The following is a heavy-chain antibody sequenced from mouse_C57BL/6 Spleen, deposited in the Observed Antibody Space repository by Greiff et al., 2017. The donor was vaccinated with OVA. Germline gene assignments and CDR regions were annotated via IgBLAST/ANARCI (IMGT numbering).Heavy chain of an antibody. CDR3: ARHYGTNYAMDY. CDR1: GYTFTSYW. CDR2: IDPSDSET. Sequence: VQLQQSGAELVRPGSSVKLSCKASGYTFTSYWMHWVKQRPIQGLEWIGNIDPSDSETHYNQKFKDKATLTVDKSSSTAYMQLSSLTSEDSAVYYCARHYGTNYAMDYWGQGTSVTVSS. J-gene: IGHJ4*01. D-gene: IGHD1-1*01. V-gene: IGHV1-52*01.